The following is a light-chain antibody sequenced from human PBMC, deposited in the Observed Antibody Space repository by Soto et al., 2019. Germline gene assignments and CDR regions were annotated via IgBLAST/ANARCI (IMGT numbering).Light chain of an antibody. CDR3: QQYHNWPLT. Sequence: EIVMTQSPATLSVSPGERATLSCRASQSVSSYLAWYQQKPGQAPRLLIYGPSTMATGIPARFSGSGSGTEFTLTISSLQSEDFAVYYCQQYHNWPLTFGGGTKVEVK. V-gene: IGKV3-15*01. CDR1: QSVSSY. J-gene: IGKJ4*01. CDR2: GPS.